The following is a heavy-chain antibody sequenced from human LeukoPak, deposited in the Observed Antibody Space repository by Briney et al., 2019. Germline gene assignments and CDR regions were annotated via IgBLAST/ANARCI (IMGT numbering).Heavy chain of an antibody. J-gene: IGHJ4*02. CDR2: ISYDGSNK. D-gene: IGHD3-22*01. CDR3: ARDRDQYYDSSGYFDY. Sequence: GGSLRLSCAASGFTFSSYAMHWVRQAPGKGLEWVAVISYDGSNKYYADSVKGRFTISRDNSKNTLYLQMNSLRAEDTAVYYCARDRDQYYDSSGYFDYWGQGTLVTVSS. CDR1: GFTFSSYA. V-gene: IGHV3-30-3*01.